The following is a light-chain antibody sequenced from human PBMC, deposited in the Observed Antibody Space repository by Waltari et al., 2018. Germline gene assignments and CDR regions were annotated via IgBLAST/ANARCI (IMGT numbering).Light chain of an antibody. V-gene: IGLV3-21*02. CDR1: KIGSKH. CDR3: QVWDSGSDHYV. Sequence: SYELTQPPSVSVAPGQTARITLDGDKIGSKHVHWYQHKPGQAPGLVGYDEGDRPSGIPERFSGSNSGNTAALTISRVDAGDEAEYYCQVWDSGSDHYVFGTVTKVTVL. J-gene: IGLJ1*01. CDR2: DEG.